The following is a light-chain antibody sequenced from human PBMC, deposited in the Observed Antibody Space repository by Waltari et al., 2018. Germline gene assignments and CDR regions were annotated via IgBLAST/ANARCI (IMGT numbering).Light chain of an antibody. CDR1: HSIFYSFNNMNH. CDR2: CAS. Sequence: DIVMTQSPDSLSASLGDRATITCKSSHSIFYSFNNMNHLAWYHQKPGHTPNLLIYCASTRETGVPDRFSGSGSGTDFTLTISSLQAEDLAVYYCQQYYTAPYTFGEGTKLEIK. J-gene: IGKJ2*01. CDR3: QQYYTAPYT. V-gene: IGKV4-1*01.